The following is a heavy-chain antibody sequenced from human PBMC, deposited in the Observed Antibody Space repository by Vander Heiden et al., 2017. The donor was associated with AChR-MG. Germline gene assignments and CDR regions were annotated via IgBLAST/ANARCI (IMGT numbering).Heavy chain of an antibody. CDR1: GFTFSSSS. CDR3: ARGRVIVGAHAFDI. J-gene: IGHJ3*02. V-gene: IGHV3-21*01. D-gene: IGHD1-26*01. CDR2: ISSSSSDI. Sequence: EVQLVESGGGLVTPGGSLRLSCAASGFTFSSSSMNWVRQAPGKGLEWVSSISSSSSDIYYADSVKGRFTISRDNAKNSLYLQMNSLRAEDTAVYYCARGRVIVGAHAFDIWGQGTMVTVSS.